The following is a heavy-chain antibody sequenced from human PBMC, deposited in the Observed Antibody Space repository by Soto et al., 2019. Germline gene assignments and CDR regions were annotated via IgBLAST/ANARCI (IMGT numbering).Heavy chain of an antibody. J-gene: IGHJ6*02. CDR2: INPNSGGT. D-gene: IGHD6-13*01. CDR1: GDTFTGYY. Sequence: QVQLVQSGAEVKKPGASVKVSCKASGDTFTGYYMHWVRQAPGQGLEWMVWINPNSGGTNYAQKFQGSVTMTRDTSISTAYMELSRLRSDDTAVDYCARASRSWSTGNYYYGMDVWGQGTTVTVSS. CDR3: ARASRSWSTGNYYYGMDV. V-gene: IGHV1-2*04.